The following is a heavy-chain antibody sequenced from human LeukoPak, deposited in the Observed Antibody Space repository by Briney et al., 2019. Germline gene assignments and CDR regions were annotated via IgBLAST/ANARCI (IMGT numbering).Heavy chain of an antibody. CDR3: ARGASSGWYFDY. J-gene: IGHJ4*02. D-gene: IGHD6-19*01. Sequence: GGSLRLSCAASGFTFSNYSMNWVRQAPGKGLEWVSSISSSSSYIYYADSVKGRFTISRDNAKNSLYLQMNSLRAEDTAVHYCARGASSGWYFDYWGQGTLVTVSS. CDR2: ISSSSSYI. V-gene: IGHV3-21*01. CDR1: GFTFSNYS.